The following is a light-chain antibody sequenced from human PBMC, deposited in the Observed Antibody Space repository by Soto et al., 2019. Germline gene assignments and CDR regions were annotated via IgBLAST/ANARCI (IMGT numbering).Light chain of an antibody. Sequence: SDLTQPASVSGSPGQSITISCTGTSSDVGGYNYVSWYQQHPGKAPKLMIYDVSNRPSGVSNRFSGSKSGNTASLTISGLQAEDEADYYCSSYTSSSTLGVFGTGTKVTVL. CDR3: SSYTSSSTLGV. CDR2: DVS. CDR1: SSDVGGYNY. V-gene: IGLV2-14*01. J-gene: IGLJ1*01.